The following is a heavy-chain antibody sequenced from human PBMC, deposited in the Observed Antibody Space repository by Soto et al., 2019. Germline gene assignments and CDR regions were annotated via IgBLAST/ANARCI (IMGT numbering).Heavy chain of an antibody. CDR3: ASSTYYDFWSGYPQGYYYGIDV. D-gene: IGHD3-3*01. CDR2: IYSGGST. CDR1: GFTVSSNY. V-gene: IGHV3-53*01. Sequence: QPGGSLRLSCAASGFTVSSNYMSWVRQAPGKGLEWVSVIYSGGSTYYADSVKGRFTISRDNSKNTLYLQMNSLRAEDTAVYYCASSTYYDFWSGYPQGYYYGIDVRGQGPTVTVSS. J-gene: IGHJ6*02.